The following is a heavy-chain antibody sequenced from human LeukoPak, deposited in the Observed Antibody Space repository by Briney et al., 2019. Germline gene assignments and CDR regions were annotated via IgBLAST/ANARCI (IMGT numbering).Heavy chain of an antibody. D-gene: IGHD1-26*01. V-gene: IGHV3-23*01. CDR3: AKFSVVVGATTGAFDI. CDR1: GFTLSSYA. CDR2: ISGSGGST. Sequence: GGSLRLSCAASGFTLSSYAMSWVRQAPGKGLEWVSAISGSGGSTYYADSVKGRFTISRDNSKNTLYLQMNSLRAEDTAVYYCAKFSVVVGATTGAFDIWGQGTMVTVSS. J-gene: IGHJ3*02.